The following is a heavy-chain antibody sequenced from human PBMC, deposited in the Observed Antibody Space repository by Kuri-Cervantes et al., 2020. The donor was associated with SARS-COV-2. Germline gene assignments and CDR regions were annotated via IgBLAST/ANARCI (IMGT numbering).Heavy chain of an antibody. Sequence: SQTLSLTCAVYGGPFSGYYWSWIRQPPGKGLEWIGEINHSGSTNYNPSLKSRVTISVDTSKNQFSLKLSSVTAADTAVYYCARRYDFWSGYLAMDVWGQGTTVTVSS. CDR3: ARRYDFWSGYLAMDV. D-gene: IGHD3-3*01. CDR2: INHSGST. V-gene: IGHV4-34*01. J-gene: IGHJ6*02. CDR1: GGPFSGYY.